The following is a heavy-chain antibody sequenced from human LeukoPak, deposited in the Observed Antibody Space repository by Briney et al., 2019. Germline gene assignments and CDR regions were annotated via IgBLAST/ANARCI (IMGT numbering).Heavy chain of an antibody. Sequence: GGSLRLSCAASGFTLRDYYMAWIRQAPGKGLEWVSYISDSSSYTNYADSVKGRFTISRDNTKNSLYLQMNSLRAEDTAVYYCARDLGSGWTFDYWGQGALVTVSS. CDR3: ARDLGSGWTFDY. V-gene: IGHV3-11*05. CDR2: ISDSSSYT. J-gene: IGHJ4*02. D-gene: IGHD6-19*01. CDR1: GFTLRDYY.